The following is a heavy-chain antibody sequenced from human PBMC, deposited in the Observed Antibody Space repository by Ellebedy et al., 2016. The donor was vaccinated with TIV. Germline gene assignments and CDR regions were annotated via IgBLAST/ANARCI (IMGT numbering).Heavy chain of an antibody. CDR1: GFTFSSYD. CDR2: IGTAGDT. Sequence: GESLKISCAASGFTFSSYDMHWVRQATGKGLEWVSAIGTAGDTYYSGSVKGRFTSSRENAKNSLDLQMNSLRAGDTAVYYCTRATSGFDPWGRGTLVTVSS. V-gene: IGHV3-13*01. D-gene: IGHD3-10*01. CDR3: TRATSGFDP. J-gene: IGHJ2*01.